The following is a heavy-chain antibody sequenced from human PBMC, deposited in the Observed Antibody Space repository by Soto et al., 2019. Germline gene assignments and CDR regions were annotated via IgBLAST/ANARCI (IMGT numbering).Heavy chain of an antibody. J-gene: IGHJ3*01. CDR2: LYDIDGS. CDR1: GFTISGKTY. Sequence: DVQLVESGGGLIQPGESLRLSCAAFGFTISGKTYVAWVRHAPGKGLEWGSALYDIDGSFYADSVKGRFTTSSDSSKTTVYLQMNDLRPDDTAVYYCATWHEREHAYDVWGLGTTVTVSS. V-gene: IGHV3-53*01. CDR3: ATWHEREHAYDV. D-gene: IGHD1-1*01.